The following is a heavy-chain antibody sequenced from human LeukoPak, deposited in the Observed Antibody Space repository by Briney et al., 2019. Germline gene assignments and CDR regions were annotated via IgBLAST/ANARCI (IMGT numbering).Heavy chain of an antibody. CDR1: GYTFTSYD. D-gene: IGHD6-6*01. V-gene: IGHV1-8*01. CDR2: MNPNSGNT. J-gene: IGHJ4*02. Sequence: ASVKVSCKASGYTFTSYDINWVRQATGQGLEWMGWMNPNSGNTGYAQKFQGRVTMTRNTSISIAYMELSSLRSEDTAVYYCARVLSIAARSGLDYWGQGTLVTVSS. CDR3: ARVLSIAARSGLDY.